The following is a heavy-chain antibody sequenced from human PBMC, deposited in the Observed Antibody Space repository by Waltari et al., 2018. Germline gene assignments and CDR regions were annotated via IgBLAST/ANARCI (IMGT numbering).Heavy chain of an antibody. J-gene: IGHJ4*02. CDR2: ISSSSSYI. D-gene: IGHD4-4*01. CDR1: GFTFSSYS. V-gene: IGHV3-21*01. CDR3: ARHRVTTAYYFDY. Sequence: EVQLVESGGGLVKPGGSLRLSCAASGFTFSSYSMNWVRQAPGKGLEWVSSISSSSSYIYYADSVKGRCTISRDNAKNSLYLQMNSLRAEDTAVYYCARHRVTTAYYFDYWGQGTLVTVSS.